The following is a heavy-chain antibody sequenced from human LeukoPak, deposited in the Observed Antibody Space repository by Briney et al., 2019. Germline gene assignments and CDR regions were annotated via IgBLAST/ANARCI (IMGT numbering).Heavy chain of an antibody. CDR1: GASISSDSW. J-gene: IGHJ4*02. Sequence: SGTLSLTCAVSGASISSDSWWNWVRQPPGKGLEWIAEIHHSGVTNYNPSLKSRVTISIDKSENQFSLKLNSVTAADTAVYYCARGGYKDFWGQGTLVTASS. D-gene: IGHD3-10*01. CDR3: ARGGYKDF. V-gene: IGHV4-4*02. CDR2: IHHSGVT.